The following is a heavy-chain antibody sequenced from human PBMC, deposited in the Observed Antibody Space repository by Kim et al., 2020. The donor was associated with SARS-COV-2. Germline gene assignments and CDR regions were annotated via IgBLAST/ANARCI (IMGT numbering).Heavy chain of an antibody. V-gene: IGHV3-33*06. CDR1: GFTFSSYG. J-gene: IGHJ6*02. CDR3: AKDLFGEGRTYYYYYGMDV. Sequence: GGSLRLSCAASGFTFSSYGMHWVRQAPGKGLEWVAVIWYDGSNKYYADSVKGRFTISRDNSKNTLYLQMNSLRAEDTAVYYCAKDLFGEGRTYYYYYGMDVWGQGTTVTVSS. CDR2: IWYDGSNK. D-gene: IGHD3-10*01.